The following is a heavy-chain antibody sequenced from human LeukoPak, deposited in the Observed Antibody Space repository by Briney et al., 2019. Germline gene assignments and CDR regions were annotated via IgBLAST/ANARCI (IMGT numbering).Heavy chain of an antibody. J-gene: IGHJ4*02. Sequence: SETLSLTCTVSGGSINTYYWSWIRQPPGKGLEWIGYIYYSGGTNYNPSLKSRVTISVDTSKNQFSLKLSSVTAADTAVYYCARHCGGDCFPSLDHWGQGTLVTVSS. CDR2: IYYSGGT. CDR3: ARHCGGDCFPSLDH. CDR1: GGSINTYY. D-gene: IGHD2-21*02. V-gene: IGHV4-59*01.